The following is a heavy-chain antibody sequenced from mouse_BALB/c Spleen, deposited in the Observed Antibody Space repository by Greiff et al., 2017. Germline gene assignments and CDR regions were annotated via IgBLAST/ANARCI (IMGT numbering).Heavy chain of an antibody. CDR2: IDPSDSYT. CDR1: GYTFTSYW. Sequence: QVQLQQPGAELVKPGASVKLSCKASGYTFTSYWMHWVKQRPGQGLEWIGEIDPSDSYTNYNQKFKGKATLTVDKSSSTAYMQLSSLTSEDSAVYYCARGNDDDWVAYWGQGTLVTVSA. J-gene: IGHJ3*01. V-gene: IGHV1-69*02. CDR3: ARGNDDDWVAY. D-gene: IGHD2-4*01.